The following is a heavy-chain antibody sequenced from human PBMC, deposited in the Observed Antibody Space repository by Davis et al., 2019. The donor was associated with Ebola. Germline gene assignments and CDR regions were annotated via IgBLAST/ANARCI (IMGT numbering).Heavy chain of an antibody. CDR2: IKQDGSDT. V-gene: IGHV3-7*01. D-gene: IGHD6-13*01. Sequence: GESLKISCAASGFIFSDYWMSWVRQAPGRGLEWVAKIKQDGSDTYYLASVKGRFTISRDNTKNSLFLQMNNLRAEDTAVYYCGGYYWGQGTLVTVSS. CDR3: GGYY. CDR1: GFIFSDYW. J-gene: IGHJ4*02.